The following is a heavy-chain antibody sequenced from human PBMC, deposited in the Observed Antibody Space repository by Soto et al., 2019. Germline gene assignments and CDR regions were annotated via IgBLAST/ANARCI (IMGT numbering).Heavy chain of an antibody. V-gene: IGHV3-74*01. Sequence: EVQLVESGGGLVLPGGSLRLSCAASGFTFSRYWMHWVRQAPGKGLVWVSRISSYGSDTHYADSVKGRFTISRDNAKNTLYLQMNSLRAEDMAVYYCASNYAYAEGYYWYGIDVWGQGTTVTVSS. CDR2: ISSYGSDT. CDR3: ASNYAYAEGYYWYGIDV. D-gene: IGHD3-16*01. J-gene: IGHJ6*02. CDR1: GFTFSRYW.